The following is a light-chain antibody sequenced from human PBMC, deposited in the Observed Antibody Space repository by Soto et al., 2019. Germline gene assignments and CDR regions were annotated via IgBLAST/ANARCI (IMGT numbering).Light chain of an antibody. CDR2: DAS. V-gene: IGKV1-5*01. CDR1: QTISNW. Sequence: DIQMTQSPSTLSASVGDRVTISCRASQTISNWLAWYQQKPGKAPKLLIYDASSLESGVPSRFSSSRSGTEFTRTISSLQTEDFATYCCQKYNSFWTFGQGTKVEIK. J-gene: IGKJ1*01. CDR3: QKYNSFWT.